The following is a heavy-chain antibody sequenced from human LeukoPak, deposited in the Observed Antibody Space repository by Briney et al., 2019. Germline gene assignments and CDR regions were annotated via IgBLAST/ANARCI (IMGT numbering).Heavy chain of an antibody. CDR3: AGKGANYYKRYFQH. CDR1: GGSISSYY. Sequence: SETLSLTCTVSGGSISSYYWSWIRQPAGKGLEWIGRIYTSGSTNYNPSLKSRVTMSVDTSKNQFSLQLSSVTTADTAVYYCAGKGANYYKRYFQHWGQGTLVTVSS. V-gene: IGHV4-4*07. D-gene: IGHD3-10*01. CDR2: IYTSGST. J-gene: IGHJ1*01.